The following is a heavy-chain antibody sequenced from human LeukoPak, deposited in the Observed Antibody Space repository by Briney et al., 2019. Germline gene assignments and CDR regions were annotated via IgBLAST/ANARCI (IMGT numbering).Heavy chain of an antibody. CDR2: ISTDTTET. CDR3: ERVLATVMIGPLDV. V-gene: IGHV1-18*01. CDR1: GYTISHYV. J-gene: IGHJ3*01. Sequence: ASVKVSCKASGYTISHYVFSWVGQAPGQGLEWMGWISTDTTETDYAQKFQDRVTLTTHTYTTTTSMALRRLTSDDTAIYYCERVLATVMIGPLDVWGQGTMVTVSS. D-gene: IGHD3-16*01.